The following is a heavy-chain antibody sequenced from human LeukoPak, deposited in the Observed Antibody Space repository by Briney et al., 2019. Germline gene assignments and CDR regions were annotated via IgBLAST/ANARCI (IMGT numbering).Heavy chain of an antibody. Sequence: GASVKVSCKASGGTFSSYAISWVRQAPGQGLEWMGRIIPILGIANYAQKFQGRVTITADKSTSTAYMELSSLRSKDTAVYYCAIIVGAMGTATTFDPWGQGTLVTVSS. J-gene: IGHJ5*02. V-gene: IGHV1-69*04. D-gene: IGHD1-26*01. CDR3: AIIVGAMGTATTFDP. CDR2: IIPILGIA. CDR1: GGTFSSYA.